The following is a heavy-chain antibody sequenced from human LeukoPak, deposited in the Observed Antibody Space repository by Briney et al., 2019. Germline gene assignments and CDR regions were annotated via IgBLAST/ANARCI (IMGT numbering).Heavy chain of an antibody. D-gene: IGHD4-17*01. CDR2: IFYSGST. CDR3: ARDIATVTTA. J-gene: IGHJ5*02. Sequence: PSETLSLTCTVSGGSISTSNYYWGWIRQPPGKGLEWIGNIFYSGSTYYSPSLKSRVTISVDTSKNQFSLKLSSVTAADTAVYYCARDIATVTTAWGQGTLVTVSS. CDR1: GGSISTSNYY. V-gene: IGHV4-39*07.